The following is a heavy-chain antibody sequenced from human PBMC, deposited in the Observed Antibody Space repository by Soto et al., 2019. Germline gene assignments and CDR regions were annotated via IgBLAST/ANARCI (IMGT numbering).Heavy chain of an antibody. CDR1: GFTFSSYG. CDR2: VWFNGRNE. CDR3: ARALGGCSDGGCYSFAY. Sequence: QVRLVESGGGVVQPENSLRLSCAASGFTFSSYGMHWVRKAPGKGLEGVAIVWFNGRNEFYADSVEGRFTISRDNSKNTLYLQMNSLRAEDTAMYYCARALGGCSDGGCYSFAYWGQGALVTVSS. V-gene: IGHV3-33*01. D-gene: IGHD2-15*01. J-gene: IGHJ4*02.